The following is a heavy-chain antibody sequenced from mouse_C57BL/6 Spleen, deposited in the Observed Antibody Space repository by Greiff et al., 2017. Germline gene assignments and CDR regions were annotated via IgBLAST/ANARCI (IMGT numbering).Heavy chain of an antibody. CDR3: ARSGTTASPGAMDY. V-gene: IGHV1-69*01. J-gene: IGHJ4*01. D-gene: IGHD1-2*01. CDR2: IDPSDSYT. CDR1: GYTFTSYW. Sequence: QVQLQQPGAELVMPGASVKLSCKASGYTFTSYWMHWVKQRPGQGLEWIGEIDPSDSYTNSNQKFKGKSTLTVAKSASTAYMQLSSLTSEDSAVYYCARSGTTASPGAMDYWGQGTSVTVFS.